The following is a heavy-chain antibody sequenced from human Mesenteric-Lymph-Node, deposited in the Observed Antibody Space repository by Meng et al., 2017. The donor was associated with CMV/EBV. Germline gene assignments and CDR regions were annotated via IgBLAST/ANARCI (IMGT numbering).Heavy chain of an antibody. V-gene: IGHV3-73*01. CDR2: IRSKANSYAT. CDR1: GFTVTANY. Sequence: GGSLRLSCVASGFTVTANYMSWVRQAPGKGLEWVGRIRSKANSYATAYAASVKGRFTISRDDSKNTAYLQMNSLKTEDTAVYYCSRPLGDSSSSGFDYWGQGTLVTVSS. CDR3: SRPLGDSSSSGFDY. J-gene: IGHJ4*02. D-gene: IGHD6-6*01.